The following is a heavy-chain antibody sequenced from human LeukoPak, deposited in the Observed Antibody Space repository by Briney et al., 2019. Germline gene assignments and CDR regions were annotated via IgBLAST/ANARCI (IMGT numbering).Heavy chain of an antibody. CDR2: INHSGST. J-gene: IGHJ4*02. CDR1: GGSFSGYY. CDR3: ARGPTTNTAMVIHYFDY. V-gene: IGHV4-34*01. D-gene: IGHD5-18*01. Sequence: SETLSLTCAVYGGSFSGYYWSWIRQPPGKGLEWIGEINHSGSTNYNPSPKSRVTISVDTSKNQFSLKLSSVTAADTAVYYCARGPTTNTAMVIHYFDYWGQGTLVTVSS.